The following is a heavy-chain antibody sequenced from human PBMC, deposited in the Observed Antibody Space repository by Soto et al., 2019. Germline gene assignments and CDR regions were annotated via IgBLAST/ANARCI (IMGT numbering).Heavy chain of an antibody. CDR2: ISYSGST. Sequence: QVQLQESGPGLVKPSETMSLTCTISGDSINNYFWNWIRQTPGKVLEWIGYISYSGSTSYNPSIQSRVTISSETSKNHFSLKLSSVTAADTAVYYCARARQRDTGRGLDVWGQGTTVTVSS. J-gene: IGHJ6*02. CDR3: ARARQRDTGRGLDV. V-gene: IGHV4-59*01. D-gene: IGHD5-18*01. CDR1: GDSINNYF.